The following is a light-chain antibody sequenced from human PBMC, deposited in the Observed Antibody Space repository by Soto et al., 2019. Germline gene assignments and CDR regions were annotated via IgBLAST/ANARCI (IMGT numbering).Light chain of an antibody. J-gene: IGKJ4*01. CDR1: QSVGKY. V-gene: IGKV3-11*01. CDR2: DVS. CDR3: QQRTNWQLT. Sequence: EIVLTQSPATLSLSPGERATLSCRASQSVGKYLAWYQQRPGQAPRLLMFDVSYRATGTPARFSGSGSGTDFPLTISSLEPEDFAVYYCQQRTNWQLTFGAWTSVEIK.